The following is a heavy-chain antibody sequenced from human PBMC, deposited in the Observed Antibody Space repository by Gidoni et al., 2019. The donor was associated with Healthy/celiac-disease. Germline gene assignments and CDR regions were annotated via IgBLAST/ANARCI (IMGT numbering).Heavy chain of an antibody. CDR3: ARDGDYNSSSSSYYGMDV. J-gene: IGHJ6*02. D-gene: IGHD6-6*01. CDR2: LYSSGST. CDR1: GGSISSGGYY. Sequence: QVQLQESGPGLVKPSQTLSLTCTVAGGSISSGGYYWSWLRQHPGKGLEWIGYLYSSGSTYYNPSLKSRVTISVDTSKNQFSLKLSAVTAADTAVYYCARDGDYNSSSSSYYGMDVWGQGTTVTVSS. V-gene: IGHV4-31*03.